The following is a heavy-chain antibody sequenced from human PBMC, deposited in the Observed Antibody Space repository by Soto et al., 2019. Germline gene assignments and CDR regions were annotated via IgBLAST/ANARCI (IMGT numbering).Heavy chain of an antibody. CDR3: ARQRTTVVTQAYFDH. Sequence: SETLSLTCIVSGESLSSSCYYWVWIRQPPGKGLDWIGSIYYSGRTYYNPSFRSRVTISIDTSKNQFSLKLSSVTATDTAVYYCARQRTTVVTQAYFDHCGQGALGTGSS. V-gene: IGHV4-39*01. CDR1: GESLSSSCYY. D-gene: IGHD2-21*02. J-gene: IGHJ4*02. CDR2: IYYSGRT.